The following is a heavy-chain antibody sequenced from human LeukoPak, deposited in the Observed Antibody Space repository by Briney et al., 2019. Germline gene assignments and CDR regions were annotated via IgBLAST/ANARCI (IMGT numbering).Heavy chain of an antibody. CDR2: ISSSSSYI. CDR3: ARDKLDSGSYDY. V-gene: IGHV3-21*01. CDR1: GFTFSSYS. J-gene: IGHJ4*02. D-gene: IGHD1-26*01. Sequence: GGSLRLSCAASGFTFSSYSMNWVRQAPGKGLEWVSSISSSSSYIYYADSVKGRFTISRDNAKNSLYLQMNSLRAEDTAVYYCARDKLDSGSYDYWGQGTLVTVSS.